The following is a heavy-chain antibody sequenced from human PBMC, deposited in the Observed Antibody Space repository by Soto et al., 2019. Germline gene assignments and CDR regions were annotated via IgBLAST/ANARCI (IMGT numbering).Heavy chain of an antibody. V-gene: IGHV3-33*01. J-gene: IGHJ4*02. Sequence: QVQLVESGGGVVQPGRSLRLSCAASGFTFSGYGMHWVRQAPGKGLEWVEITRHDGSNTYYADYVRGRFTISRDNSKKTLYLQMDSLRAEDTAVYYCARDGVGATTFFGYFDYWGQGTLVTVSS. D-gene: IGHD1-26*01. CDR1: GFTFSGYG. CDR2: TRHDGSNT. CDR3: ARDGVGATTFFGYFDY.